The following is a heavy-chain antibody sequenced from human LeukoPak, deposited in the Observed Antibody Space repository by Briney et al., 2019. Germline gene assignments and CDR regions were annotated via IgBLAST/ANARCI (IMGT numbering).Heavy chain of an antibody. V-gene: IGHV1-46*01. J-gene: IGHJ6*02. D-gene: IGHD4-23*01. CDR2: INPSGGST. CDR1: GYTFTSYY. CDR3: ARDHTTVVTFGLGMDV. Sequence: ASVKVSCKASGYTFTSYYMNWVRQAPGQGLEWMGIINPSGGSTSYAQKFQGRVTMTRDTSTSTVYMELSSLRSEDTAVYYCARDHTTVVTFGLGMDVWGQGTTVTVSS.